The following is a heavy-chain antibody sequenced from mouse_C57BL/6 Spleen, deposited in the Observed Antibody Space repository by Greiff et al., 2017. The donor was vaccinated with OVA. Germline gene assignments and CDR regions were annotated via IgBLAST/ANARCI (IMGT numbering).Heavy chain of an antibody. CDR3: ARRRYDAGYFDV. V-gene: IGHV1-52*01. Sequence: QVQLQQPGAELVRPGSSVKLSCKASGYTFTSYWMHWVKQRPIQGLEWIGNIDPSDSETHYNQKFKDKATLTVDKSSSTAYMQLSSLTSEDSAVYYYARRRYDAGYFDVWGTGTTVTVSS. CDR2: IDPSDSET. CDR1: GYTFTSYW. D-gene: IGHD2-3*01. J-gene: IGHJ1*03.